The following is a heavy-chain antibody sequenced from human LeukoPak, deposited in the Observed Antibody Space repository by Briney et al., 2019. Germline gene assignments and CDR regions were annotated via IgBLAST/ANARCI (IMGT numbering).Heavy chain of an antibody. Sequence: ASVKVSCKASGYTFTSYYMHWVRQAPGQGLEWMGIINPSGGSTSYAQKFQGRVTMTRDTPTSTVYMELSSLRSEDTAVYYCARVCSGGSCGVYGMDVWGQGTTVTVSS. J-gene: IGHJ6*02. CDR1: GYTFTSYY. CDR3: ARVCSGGSCGVYGMDV. D-gene: IGHD2-15*01. V-gene: IGHV1-46*01. CDR2: INPSGGST.